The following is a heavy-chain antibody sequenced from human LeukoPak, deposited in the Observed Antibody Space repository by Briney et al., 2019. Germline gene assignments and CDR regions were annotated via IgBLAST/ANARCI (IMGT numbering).Heavy chain of an antibody. V-gene: IGHV4-39*07. D-gene: IGHD3-10*01. J-gene: IGHJ4*02. Sequence: SETLSLTCTVSGGSISSSSYYWGWIRQPPGKGLEWIGSIYYSGSTYYNPSLKSRVTISVDTSKNQFSLNLTSVTAADTALYFCARDPLRVNYYDSWGQGILVTVSS. CDR2: IYYSGST. CDR3: ARDPLRVNYYDS. CDR1: GGSISSSSYY.